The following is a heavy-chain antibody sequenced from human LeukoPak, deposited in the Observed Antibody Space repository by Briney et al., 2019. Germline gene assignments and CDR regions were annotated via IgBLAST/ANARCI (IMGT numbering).Heavy chain of an antibody. D-gene: IGHD3-10*01. V-gene: IGHV4-59*08. CDR1: GGSISSYY. CDR3: ARAPSYYGSGTSYYYYYMDV. CDR2: IYYSGST. J-gene: IGHJ6*03. Sequence: SETLSLTCTVSGGSISSYYWSWIRQPPGKGLEWIGYIYYSGSTNYNPSLKSRVTISVDTSKNQFSLKLSSVTAADTAVYFCARAPSYYGSGTSYYYYYMDVWGKGTTVTVSS.